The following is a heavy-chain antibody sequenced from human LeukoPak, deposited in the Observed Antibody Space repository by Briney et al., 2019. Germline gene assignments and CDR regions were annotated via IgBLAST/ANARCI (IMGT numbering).Heavy chain of an antibody. Sequence: PSETLSLTCSVSGGSVTGGGYYWSWIRQPPGKGLEWIGYIYYSGSTNYNPSLKSRVTISVDTSKNQFSLKLSSVTAADTAVYYCARGVRDGYTVEYFQHWGQGTLVTVSS. CDR3: ARGVRDGYTVEYFQH. D-gene: IGHD5-24*01. CDR2: IYYSGST. V-gene: IGHV4-61*08. J-gene: IGHJ1*01. CDR1: GGSVTGGGYY.